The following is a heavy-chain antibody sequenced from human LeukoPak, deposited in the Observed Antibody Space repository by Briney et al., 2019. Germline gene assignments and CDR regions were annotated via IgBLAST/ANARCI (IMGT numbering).Heavy chain of an antibody. Sequence: GGSLRLSCAASGFTFSSYAMSCVRQAPGKGLEYVSAISGSGGSTYYAESVKGRFTISRDNSTNTLYLQMNSLRADDTAVYYCAKGCRGTSCPNWFDPWGQGTLVTVSS. CDR3: AKGCRGTSCPNWFDP. CDR2: ISGSGGST. V-gene: IGHV3-23*01. J-gene: IGHJ5*02. CDR1: GFTFSSYA. D-gene: IGHD2-2*01.